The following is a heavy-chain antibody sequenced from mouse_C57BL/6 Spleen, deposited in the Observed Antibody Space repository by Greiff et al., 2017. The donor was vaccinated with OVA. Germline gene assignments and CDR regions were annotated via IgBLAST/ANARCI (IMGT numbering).Heavy chain of an antibody. Sequence: QVQLQQSGAELVKPGASVKLSCKASGYTFTSYWMHWVKQRPGQGLEWIGMIHPNSGSTNYNEKFKSKATLTVDKSSSTAYMQLSSLTSEDSAVYYCARSAELGDFDYWGQGTTLTVSS. CDR3: ARSAELGDFDY. CDR2: IHPNSGST. V-gene: IGHV1-64*01. CDR1: GYTFTSYW. J-gene: IGHJ2*01. D-gene: IGHD4-1*01.